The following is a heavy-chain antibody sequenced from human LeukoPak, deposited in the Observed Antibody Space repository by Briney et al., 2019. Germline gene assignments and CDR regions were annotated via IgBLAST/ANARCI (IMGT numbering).Heavy chain of an antibody. J-gene: IGHJ4*02. V-gene: IGHV3-30*02. CDR2: IRYDGSNK. CDR1: GFTFSSYG. CDR3: ARQNSGSSIFDY. D-gene: IGHD1-26*01. Sequence: GGSLRLSCAASGFTFSSYGMHWVRQAPGKGLEWVAFIRYDGSNKYYADSVKGRFTISRDNSNNTLYLQMNSLRAEDTAVYYCARQNSGSSIFDYWGQGTLVTVSS.